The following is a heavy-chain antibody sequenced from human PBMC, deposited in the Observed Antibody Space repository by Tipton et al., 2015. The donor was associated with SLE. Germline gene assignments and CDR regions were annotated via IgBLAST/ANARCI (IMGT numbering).Heavy chain of an antibody. J-gene: IGHJ4*02. Sequence: TLSLTCTVSGVSISSYYWSWIRQPPGKGLEWIGYIYYSGSTNYNPSLKSRLTISVDRSKNQFSLTLNSVTAADTAVYYCARLGTSPGHYWGQGTLVTVSS. CDR2: IYYSGST. CDR3: ARLGTSPGHY. CDR1: GVSISSYY. D-gene: IGHD1-26*01. V-gene: IGHV4-59*08.